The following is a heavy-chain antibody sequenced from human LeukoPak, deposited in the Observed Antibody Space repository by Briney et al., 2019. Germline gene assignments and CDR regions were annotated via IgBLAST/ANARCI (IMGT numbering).Heavy chain of an antibody. CDR3: ARDLEQLDYYFDY. J-gene: IGHJ4*02. Sequence: GGSLRLSCAASGFTFSNYAMTWVRQAPGKGLEWVSGVSGSGTSTYYADYVKGRFAISRDNSKYTLYLQVNSLRAEDTAVYYCARDLEQLDYYFDYWGQGTLVTVSS. V-gene: IGHV3-23*01. D-gene: IGHD6-13*01. CDR2: VSGSGTST. CDR1: GFTFSNYA.